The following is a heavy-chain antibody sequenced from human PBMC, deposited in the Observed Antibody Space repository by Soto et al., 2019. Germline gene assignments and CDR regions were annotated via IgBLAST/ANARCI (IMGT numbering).Heavy chain of an antibody. CDR2: ISYDGSNK. CDR1: GFTFSSYA. D-gene: IGHD3-9*01. Sequence: QVQLVESGGGVVQPGRSLRLSCAASGFTFSSYAMHWVRQAPGKGLEWVAVISYDGSNKYYADSVKGRFTISRDNSKNPLYLQMNSLRAEDTAVYYCARTSYDILTGIDYWGQGTLVTVSS. V-gene: IGHV3-30-3*01. CDR3: ARTSYDILTGIDY. J-gene: IGHJ4*02.